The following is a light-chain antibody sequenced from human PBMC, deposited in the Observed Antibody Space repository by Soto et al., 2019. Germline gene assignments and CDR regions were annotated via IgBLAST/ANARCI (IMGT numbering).Light chain of an antibody. V-gene: IGKV1-5*01. CDR1: QSIRGW. Sequence: DIQMTQSPSTLSASVGDRVTIACRASQSIRGWLAWYQQKPGKAPNLLIYDASRLKSGVPSRFSGSGSGTEFTLTITSLQPDDFATYYCQQYNSFSPWTFGKGTKADIK. J-gene: IGKJ1*01. CDR3: QQYNSFSPWT. CDR2: DAS.